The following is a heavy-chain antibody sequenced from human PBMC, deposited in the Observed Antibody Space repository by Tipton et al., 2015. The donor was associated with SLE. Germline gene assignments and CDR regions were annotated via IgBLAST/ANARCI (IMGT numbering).Heavy chain of an antibody. CDR1: GFTFSDYY. Sequence: SLRLSCAASGFTFSDYYMSWIRQAPGKGLEWVSYISSSRSYTSYADSVKGRFTISRDNAKNSLYLQMNSLRAEDTAVYYCARALVGVNGAFDIWGQGTMVTASS. V-gene: IGHV3-11*05. J-gene: IGHJ3*02. CDR2: ISSSRSYT. CDR3: ARALVGVNGAFDI. D-gene: IGHD1-26*01.